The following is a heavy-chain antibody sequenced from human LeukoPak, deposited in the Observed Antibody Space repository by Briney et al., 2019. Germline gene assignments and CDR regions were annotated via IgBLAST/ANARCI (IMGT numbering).Heavy chain of an antibody. J-gene: IGHJ5*01. Sequence: GGSLRLSCAASGFTFGSHWMHWVRQAPGKGLVWVSRINSDGGSTTYADSVKGRFTISRDDAKSTLFLQMNSLRAEDTAVYYCARGTLEHCSGASCYPLDSWGQGTLVTVSS. CDR3: ARGTLEHCSGASCYPLDS. CDR1: GFTFGSHW. CDR2: INSDGGST. V-gene: IGHV3-74*01. D-gene: IGHD2-15*01.